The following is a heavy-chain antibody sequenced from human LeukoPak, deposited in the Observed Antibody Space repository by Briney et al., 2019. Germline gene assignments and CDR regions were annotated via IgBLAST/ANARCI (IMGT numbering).Heavy chain of an antibody. V-gene: IGHV3-48*03. D-gene: IGHD2-2*01. CDR3: ARRYCSSTSCTLDY. Sequence: GGSLRLSCAASGFTFSNYEMNWVRQAPGKGLEWVSYIGTSGSTKYYADSVRGRFTISRDNAENSLHLQTNSLRVEDAAVYYCARRYCSSTSCTLDYWGQGTLVTVSS. CDR2: IGTSGSTK. J-gene: IGHJ4*02. CDR1: GFTFSNYE.